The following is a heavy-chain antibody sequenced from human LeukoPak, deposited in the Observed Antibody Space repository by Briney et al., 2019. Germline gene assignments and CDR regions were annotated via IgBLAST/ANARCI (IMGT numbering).Heavy chain of an antibody. CDR3: ARGYSGYDFVEYPDY. D-gene: IGHD5-12*01. J-gene: IGHJ4*02. CDR2: INPNSGGT. Sequence: GASVKVSCKASGYTFTGYYMHWVRQAPGQGLEWMGRINPNSGGTNYAQKFQGRVTMTRDTSISTAYMELSRLRSDDTAVYYCARGYSGYDFVEYPDYWGQGTLVTVSS. CDR1: GYTFTGYY. V-gene: IGHV1-2*06.